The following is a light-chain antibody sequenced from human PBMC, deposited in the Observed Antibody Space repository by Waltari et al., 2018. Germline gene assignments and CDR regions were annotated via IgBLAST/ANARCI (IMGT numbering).Light chain of an antibody. CDR1: QSIGNW. Sequence: MTQSPSTLSASVEDRVTITCRASQSIGNWLAWYQQKPGTAPKLLIQRASSLETGVPSRFSGSGSETEFTLTISGLLADDFATYFCHQYHSYPWTFGQGTKVEIK. V-gene: IGKV1-5*03. CDR2: RAS. CDR3: HQYHSYPWT. J-gene: IGKJ1*01.